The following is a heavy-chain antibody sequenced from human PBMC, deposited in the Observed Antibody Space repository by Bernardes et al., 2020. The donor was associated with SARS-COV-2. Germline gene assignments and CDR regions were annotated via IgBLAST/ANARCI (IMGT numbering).Heavy chain of an antibody. J-gene: IGHJ3*02. V-gene: IGHV7-4-1*02. CDR1: GYTFTSYA. CDR2: INTNTGNP. Sequence: ASVKISCKASGYTFTSYAMNWVRQAPGQGLEWMGWINTNTGNPTYAQGFTGRFVFSLDTSVSTAYLQISSLKAEDTAVYYCATDMGYSGYDPDAFDIWGQGTMVTVS. D-gene: IGHD5-12*01. CDR3: ATDMGYSGYDPDAFDI.